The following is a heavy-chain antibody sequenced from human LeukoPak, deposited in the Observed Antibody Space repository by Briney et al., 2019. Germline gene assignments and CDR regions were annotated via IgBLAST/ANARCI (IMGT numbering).Heavy chain of an antibody. CDR3: AKDRVPAAVGIFDY. J-gene: IGHJ4*02. CDR2: LSGSGSST. Sequence: GGSLRLSCAVSGFTFSSYAMSWVRQAPGKGLEWVSALSGSGSSTYYADSVRGRFTISRDNSKNTLYLQMNSLRAEDTAVYYCAKDRVPAAVGIFDYWGQGTLVTVSS. CDR1: GFTFSSYA. D-gene: IGHD2-2*01. V-gene: IGHV3-23*01.